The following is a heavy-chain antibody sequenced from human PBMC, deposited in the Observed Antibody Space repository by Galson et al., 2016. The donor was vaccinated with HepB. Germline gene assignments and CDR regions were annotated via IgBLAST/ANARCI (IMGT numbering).Heavy chain of an antibody. Sequence: SETLSLTCAVYGGSFSGYYWSWIRQPPGKGLEWIGEINHSGSTNYNPSLKSRVTISVDTSKNQFSLKLSSVTAADTAVYYCARGIYCSSTSCYPQWRNNWFDPWGQGTLVTVSS. D-gene: IGHD2-2*01. J-gene: IGHJ5*02. CDR2: INHSGST. V-gene: IGHV4-34*01. CDR3: ARGIYCSSTSCYPQWRNNWFDP. CDR1: GGSFSGYY.